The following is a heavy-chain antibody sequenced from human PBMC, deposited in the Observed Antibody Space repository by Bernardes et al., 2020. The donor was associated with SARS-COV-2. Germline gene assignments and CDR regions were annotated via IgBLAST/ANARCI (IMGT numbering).Heavy chain of an antibody. V-gene: IGHV4-59*01. D-gene: IGHD3-3*01. CDR3: ARGLEFWSGYSGWFDP. CDR2: IYYSGST. Sequence: SETLSLTCTVSGGSISSYYWSWIRQPPGKGLEWIGYIYYSGSTNYNPSLKSRVTISVDTSKNQFSLKLSSVTAADTAVYYCARGLEFWSGYSGWFDPWGQGTLVTVSS. J-gene: IGHJ5*02. CDR1: GGSISSYY.